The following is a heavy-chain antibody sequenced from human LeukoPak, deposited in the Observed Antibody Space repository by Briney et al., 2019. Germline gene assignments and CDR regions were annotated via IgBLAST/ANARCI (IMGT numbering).Heavy chain of an antibody. CDR1: GFPFSRYI. D-gene: IGHD1-26*01. CDR3: TRDLGNTGSYGDY. CDR2: ISSSGRYI. V-gene: IGHV3-21*01. J-gene: IGHJ4*02. Sequence: GGSLRLSCAASGFPFSRYIMNWVRQAPGKGLEWVSSISSSGRYIYYSDSVRGRFTVSRDNAKNSLYLEVNSLRVEDAAVYYCTRDLGNTGSYGDYWGQGTLVTVSS.